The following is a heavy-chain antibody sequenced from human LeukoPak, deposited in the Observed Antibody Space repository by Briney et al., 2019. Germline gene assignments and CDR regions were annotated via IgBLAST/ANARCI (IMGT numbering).Heavy chain of an antibody. D-gene: IGHD6-19*01. CDR2: IYYSGST. V-gene: IGHV4-30-2*01. CDR3: ARAGTVAALY. CDR1: GGSISSGGYS. Sequence: SETLSLTCAVSGGSISSGGYSWSWIRQPPGKGLEWIGYIYYSGSTYYNPSLKSRVTISVDTSKNQFSLKLSSVTAADTAVYYCARAGTVAALYWGQGTLVTVSS. J-gene: IGHJ4*02.